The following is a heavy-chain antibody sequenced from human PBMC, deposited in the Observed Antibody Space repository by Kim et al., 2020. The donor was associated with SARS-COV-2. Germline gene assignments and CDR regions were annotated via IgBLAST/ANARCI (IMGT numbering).Heavy chain of an antibody. D-gene: IGHD3-3*01. CDR2: INSDGSST. V-gene: IGHV3-74*01. CDR3: VKGYDFWSGYPLEGYYGMDV. CDR1: GFTFSSYW. Sequence: GGSLRLSCAASGFTFSSYWMHWVRQAPGKGLVWVSRINSDGSSTSYADSVKGRFTISRDNAKNTLYLQMNSLRAEDTAVYYCVKGYDFWSGYPLEGYYGMDVWGQGTTVTVSS. J-gene: IGHJ6*02.